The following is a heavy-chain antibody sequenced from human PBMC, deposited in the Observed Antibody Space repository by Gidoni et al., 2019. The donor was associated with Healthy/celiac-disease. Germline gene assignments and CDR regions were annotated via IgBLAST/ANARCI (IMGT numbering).Heavy chain of an antibody. Sequence: EVQLVESGGGLVQPGGSLRLSCAASGFTFSRYSMNWVRQAPGKGLEWVSYISSSSSTIYYADSVKGRFTISRDKAKNSLYLQMNSLRDEDTAVYYCARSYCSSTSCRRSWFDPWGQGTLVTVSS. CDR1: GFTFSRYS. V-gene: IGHV3-48*02. J-gene: IGHJ5*02. D-gene: IGHD2-2*01. CDR3: ARSYCSSTSCRRSWFDP. CDR2: ISSSSSTI.